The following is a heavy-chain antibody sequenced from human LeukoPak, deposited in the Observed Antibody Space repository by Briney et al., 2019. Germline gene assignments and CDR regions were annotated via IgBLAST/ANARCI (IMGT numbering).Heavy chain of an antibody. CDR2: IYSGGST. CDR1: GFTFSSYA. D-gene: IGHD1-14*01. J-gene: IGHJ6*02. V-gene: IGHV3-53*01. Sequence: AGGSLRLSCAVSGFTFSSYAMSWVRQAPGKGLEWVSVIYSGGSTYYADSVKGRFTISRDNSKNTLYLQMNSLRAEDTAVYYCAREYHGRYYYYGMDVWGQGTTVTVSS. CDR3: AREYHGRYYYYGMDV.